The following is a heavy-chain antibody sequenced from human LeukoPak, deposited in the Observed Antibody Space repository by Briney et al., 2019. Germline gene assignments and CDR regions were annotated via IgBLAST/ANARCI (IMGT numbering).Heavy chain of an antibody. D-gene: IGHD2-8*01. V-gene: IGHV4-59*01. CDR3: ASLYCTNGVCPDY. J-gene: IGHJ4*02. CDR2: IYYSGST. Sequence: SETLSLTCTVSGGSISGYYCSWIRQPPGKGLEWIGYIYYSGSTNYNPSLKSRVTISVDTSKNQFSLKLSSVTAADTAVYYCASLYCTNGVCPDYWGQGTLVTVSS. CDR1: GGSISGYY.